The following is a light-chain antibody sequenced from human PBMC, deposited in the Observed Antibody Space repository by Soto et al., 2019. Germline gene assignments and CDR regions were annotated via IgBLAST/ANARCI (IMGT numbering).Light chain of an antibody. J-gene: IGLJ1*01. CDR1: SSDVGGYNY. Sequence: QSALTQPRSVSGSPGQSVTISCTGTSSDVGGYNYVSWYQQRPGKAPKLMIYEVSNRPSGVSNRFSGSKSGNTASLTISGLQAEDEADYYCSSYTSSSTYVFGTGTKVTVL. V-gene: IGLV2-14*01. CDR2: EVS. CDR3: SSYTSSSTYV.